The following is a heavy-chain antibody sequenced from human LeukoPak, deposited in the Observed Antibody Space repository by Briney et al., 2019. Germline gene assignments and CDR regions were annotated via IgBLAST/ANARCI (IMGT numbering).Heavy chain of an antibody. CDR3: ARSLGSGDGYNYYYYYYMDV. CDR2: IYYSGST. J-gene: IGHJ6*03. CDR1: GGSISSYY. D-gene: IGHD5-24*01. Sequence: SETLSLTCTVSGGSISSYYWSWIRQPPGKGLEWIGYIYYSGSTNYNPSLKSRVTISVDTSKNQFSLKLSSVTAVDTAVYYCARSLGSGDGYNYYYYYYMDVWGKGTTVTISS. V-gene: IGHV4-59*08.